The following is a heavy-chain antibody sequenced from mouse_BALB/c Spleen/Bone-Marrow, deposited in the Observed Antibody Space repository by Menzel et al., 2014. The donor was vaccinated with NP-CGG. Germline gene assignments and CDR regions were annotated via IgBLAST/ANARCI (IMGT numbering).Heavy chain of an antibody. J-gene: IGHJ2*01. Sequence: VQLVESGPELVKPGASVKMSCKASGYTFTDYVISWVKQRTGQGLEWIGEIYPGSGSTYYSEKFKGKATLTADKSSNTAYMQLSSLTSEDSAVYFCARCGGLRDFDYWGQGTTLTVSS. V-gene: IGHV1-77*01. CDR1: GYTFTDYV. CDR3: ARCGGLRDFDY. D-gene: IGHD2-4*01. CDR2: IYPGSGST.